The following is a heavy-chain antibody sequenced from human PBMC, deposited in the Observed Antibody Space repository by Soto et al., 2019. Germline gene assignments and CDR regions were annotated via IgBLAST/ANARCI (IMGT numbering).Heavy chain of an antibody. D-gene: IGHD2-15*01. CDR3: ARESGANFDY. V-gene: IGHV4-4*09. CDR1: GGSIRSYC. J-gene: IGHJ4*02. Sequence: PSETLSLTCTVSGGSIRSYCWTWFRQPPGKGLEWIGCIYNSGSTYYNPSLKSRVTISVDTSKNQFSLKLSSVTAADTAVYYCARESGANFDYWGQGTLVTVSS. CDR2: IYNSGST.